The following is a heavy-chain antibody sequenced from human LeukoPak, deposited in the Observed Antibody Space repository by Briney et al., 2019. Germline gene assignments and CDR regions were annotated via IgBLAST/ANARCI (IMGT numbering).Heavy chain of an antibody. CDR2: IIPILGIA. J-gene: IGHJ4*02. CDR3: ARTRGLDENKGDFDY. Sequence: SVKVSCKASGGTFSSYAISWVRQAPGQGIEWMGRIIPILGIANYAQKFQGRVTITADKSTSTAYMELSSLRSEDTAVYYCARTRGLDENKGDFDYWGQGTLVTVSS. V-gene: IGHV1-69*04. D-gene: IGHD3/OR15-3a*01. CDR1: GGTFSSYA.